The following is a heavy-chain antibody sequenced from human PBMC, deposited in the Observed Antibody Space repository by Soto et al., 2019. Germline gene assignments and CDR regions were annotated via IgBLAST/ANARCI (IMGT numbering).Heavy chain of an antibody. J-gene: IGHJ4*02. CDR1: GGTFSSYT. CDR3: AVRYVDTAIGTFDY. CDR2: IIPILGIA. V-gene: IGHV1-69*02. Sequence: ASVKVSCKASGGTFSSYTISWVRQAPGQGLEWMGRIIPILGIANYAQKFQGRVTITADKSTSTAYMELSSLRSEDTAVYYCAVRYVDTAIGTFDYWGQGTLVTVSS. D-gene: IGHD5-18*01.